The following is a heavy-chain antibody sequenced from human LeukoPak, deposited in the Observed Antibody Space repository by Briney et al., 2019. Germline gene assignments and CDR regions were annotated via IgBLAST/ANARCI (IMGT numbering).Heavy chain of an antibody. V-gene: IGHV3-30-3*01. CDR2: ISSDGSNI. Sequence: GRSLRLSCAASGFTFNSYAKHWVRQAPGKGLEWLAVISSDGSNIYYADSVRGRFTISRDNSKNMLYLQMNSVRAEDTAVYYCARDREWDYLDYWGKGTLVTVSS. D-gene: IGHD1-26*01. CDR1: GFTFNSYA. J-gene: IGHJ4*02. CDR3: ARDREWDYLDY.